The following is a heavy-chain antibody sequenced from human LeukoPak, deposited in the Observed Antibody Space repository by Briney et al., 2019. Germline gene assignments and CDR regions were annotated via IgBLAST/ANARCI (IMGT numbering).Heavy chain of an antibody. Sequence: SVKVSCKASGYTFTSYAISGVRQAPGQGLEWMGRIIPILGIANYAQKFQGRVTITADKSTSTAYMELSSLRSEDTAVYYCARAQNDYGDSYFDYWGQGTLVTVSS. V-gene: IGHV1-69*04. D-gene: IGHD4-17*01. CDR2: IIPILGIA. J-gene: IGHJ4*02. CDR1: GYTFTSYA. CDR3: ARAQNDYGDSYFDY.